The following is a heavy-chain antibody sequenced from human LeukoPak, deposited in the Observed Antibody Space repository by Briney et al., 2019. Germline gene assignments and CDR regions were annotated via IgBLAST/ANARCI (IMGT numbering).Heavy chain of an antibody. Sequence: GGSLRLSCAASGVTFSSYAMSWVRQAPGKGLEWVSSISGSGDSTYYADSVKGRFTISRDNSKNTLFLQMNSLRAEDTAVYYCAKHLSGWYSNWGQGTLVTVSS. CDR2: ISGSGDST. CDR1: GVTFSSYA. D-gene: IGHD6-19*01. V-gene: IGHV3-23*01. J-gene: IGHJ4*02. CDR3: AKHLSGWYSN.